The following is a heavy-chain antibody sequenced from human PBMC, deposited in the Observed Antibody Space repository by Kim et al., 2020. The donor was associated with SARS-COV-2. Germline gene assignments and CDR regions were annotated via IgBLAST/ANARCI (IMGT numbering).Heavy chain of an antibody. CDR1: GFTFGDYA. J-gene: IGHJ4*02. V-gene: IGHV3-49*04. D-gene: IGHD3-3*01. CDR2: IRSKAYGGTT. Sequence: GGSLRLSCTASGFTFGDYAMSWVRQAPGKGLEWVGFIRSKAYGGTTEYAASVKGRFTISRDDSKSIAYLQMNSLKTEDTAVYYCTRDDFWSGYNDYWGQGTLFTVSS. CDR3: TRDDFWSGYNDY.